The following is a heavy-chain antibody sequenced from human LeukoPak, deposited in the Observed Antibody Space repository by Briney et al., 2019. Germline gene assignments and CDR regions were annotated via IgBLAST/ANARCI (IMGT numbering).Heavy chain of an antibody. CDR2: INPNSGGT. D-gene: IGHD3-9*01. J-gene: IGHJ4*02. CDR3: ARAGSILRYFDWLDY. CDR1: GYIFTVYY. Sequence: ASVRVSSKASGYIFTVYYMHWVRQAPGQGLEWMGWINPNSGGTNYAQKFQGRVTMTRDTSISTAYMELSRLKSDDTAVYYCARAGSILRYFDWLDYWGQGTLVTVSS. V-gene: IGHV1-2*02.